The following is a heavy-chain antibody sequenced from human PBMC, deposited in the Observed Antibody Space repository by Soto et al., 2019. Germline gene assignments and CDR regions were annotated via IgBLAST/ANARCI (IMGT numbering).Heavy chain of an antibody. CDR1: GFTFSSYG. J-gene: IGHJ3*02. V-gene: IGHV3-33*01. CDR3: ATGRGIAVAGTNFI. CDR2: IWYDGSNK. D-gene: IGHD6-19*01. Sequence: GGSLRLSCAASGFTFSSYGMHWVRQAPGKGLEWVAVIWYDGSNKYYADSVKGRFTISRDNSKNTLYLQMNSLRAEDTAVYYCATGRGIAVAGTNFIWGQGTMVTVSS.